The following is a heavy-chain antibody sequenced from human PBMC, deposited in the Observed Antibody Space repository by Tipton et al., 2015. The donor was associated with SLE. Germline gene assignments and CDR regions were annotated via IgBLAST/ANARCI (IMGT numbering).Heavy chain of an antibody. D-gene: IGHD5-12*01. CDR2: IYTSGST. CDR1: GGSISSGSYY. J-gene: IGHJ3*02. CDR3: ARDLGVATAFDI. Sequence: TLSLTYTVSGGSISSGSYYWSWIRQPAGKGLEWIGRIYTSGSTYYNQSFKSRDTISVDTSKNQFSLNLDSVTAADTAVYYCARDLGVATAFDIWGQGTMVTVSS. V-gene: IGHV4-61*02.